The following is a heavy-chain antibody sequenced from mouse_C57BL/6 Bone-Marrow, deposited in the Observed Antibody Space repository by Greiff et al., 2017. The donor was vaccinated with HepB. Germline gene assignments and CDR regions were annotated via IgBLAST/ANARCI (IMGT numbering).Heavy chain of an antibody. Sequence: QVQLQQSGAELVRPGASVKLSCKASGYTFTDYYINWVKQRPGQGLEWIARIYPGSGNTYYNEKLKGKATLTAEKSSSTAYMHLSSLTSEDSAVYFCARESYWGQGTTLTVSS. CDR3: ARESY. V-gene: IGHV1-76*01. CDR1: GYTFTDYY. J-gene: IGHJ2*01. CDR2: IYPGSGNT.